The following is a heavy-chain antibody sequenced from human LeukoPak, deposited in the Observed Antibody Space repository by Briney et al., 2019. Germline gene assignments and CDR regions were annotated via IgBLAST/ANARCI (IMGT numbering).Heavy chain of an antibody. Sequence: SETLSLTCTVFGGSISSSSYYWGWIRQPPGKGLEWIGKINYSGNTYYNTSLKSRVSISVETSKNQFSLKLRSVSAADTAVYYCARDPRKHYYGSGDYWGQGILVTVSS. D-gene: IGHD3-10*01. CDR3: ARDPRKHYYGSGDY. CDR1: GGSISSSSYY. V-gene: IGHV4-39*01. CDR2: INYSGNT. J-gene: IGHJ4*02.